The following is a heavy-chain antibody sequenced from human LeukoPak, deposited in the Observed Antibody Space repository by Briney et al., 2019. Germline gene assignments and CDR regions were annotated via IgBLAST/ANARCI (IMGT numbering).Heavy chain of an antibody. CDR2: ISNNGGYT. CDR3: AKQLGYCSDGSCYFPY. D-gene: IGHD2-15*01. CDR1: GFTFSSSA. V-gene: IGHV3-23*01. J-gene: IGHJ4*02. Sequence: GGSLRLSCAASGFTFSSSAMSWVRQAPGKGLEWVSAISNNGGYTYYADSVQGRFTISRDNSKSTLCLQMSSLRAEDSAVYYCAKQLGYCSDGSCYFPYWGQGTLVTVSS.